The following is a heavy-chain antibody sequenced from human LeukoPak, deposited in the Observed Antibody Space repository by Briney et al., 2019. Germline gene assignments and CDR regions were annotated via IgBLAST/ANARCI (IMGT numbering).Heavy chain of an antibody. J-gene: IGHJ3*02. CDR1: GFTFSSYS. CDR2: ISSSSSYI. D-gene: IGHD2/OR15-2a*01. Sequence: GSLRLSCAASGFTFSSYSMNWVRQAPGKGLEWVSSISSSSSYINYADSVKGRFTTSRDNAKNSLYLLMNSLRAEDTAVYYCARQNSQLAFDIWGQGTMVTVSS. CDR3: ARQNSQLAFDI. V-gene: IGHV3-21*01.